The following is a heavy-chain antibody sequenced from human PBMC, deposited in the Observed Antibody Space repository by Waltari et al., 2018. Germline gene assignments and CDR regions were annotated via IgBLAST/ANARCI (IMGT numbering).Heavy chain of an antibody. J-gene: IGHJ4*02. CDR1: GGSISSGSYY. V-gene: IGHV4-61*02. CDR2: IYTSGST. CDR3: ARDRGRYFGY. Sequence: QVQLQESGPGLVKPSQTLSLTCTVSGGSISSGSYYWRWIRQPAGKGLEWIGRIYTSGSTNYNPSLKSRVTISVDTSKNQFSLKLSSVTAADTAVYYCARDRGRYFGYWGQGTLVTVSS. D-gene: IGHD3-10*01.